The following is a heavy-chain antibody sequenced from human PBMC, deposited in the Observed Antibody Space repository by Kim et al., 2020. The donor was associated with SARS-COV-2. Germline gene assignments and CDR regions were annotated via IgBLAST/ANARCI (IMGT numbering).Heavy chain of an antibody. J-gene: IGHJ5*02. Sequence: ASVKVPCKASGYTFTGYYMHWVRQAPGQGLEWMGRINPNSGGTNYAQKFQGRVTMTRDTSISTAYMELSRLRSDDTAVYYCARGHYYDSSGLTPPWFDPWGQGTLVTVSS. D-gene: IGHD3-22*01. V-gene: IGHV1-2*06. CDR1: GYTFTGYY. CDR2: INPNSGGT. CDR3: ARGHYYDSSGLTPPWFDP.